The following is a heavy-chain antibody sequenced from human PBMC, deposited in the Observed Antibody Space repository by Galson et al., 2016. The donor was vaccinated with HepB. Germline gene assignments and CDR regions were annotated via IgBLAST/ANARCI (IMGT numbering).Heavy chain of an antibody. J-gene: IGHJ4*02. Sequence: SLRLSCAASGLTFTNAWMIWVRQAPGKGLEWVGRIRSNTDGRTKDHAAPVKGRFTISRDDSKNTLYLQMNSLKIEDTAVYFCTTVEVYCGGGSCYSRPLSLDYWGQGTLVTVSS. CDR1: GLTFTNAW. D-gene: IGHD2-15*01. V-gene: IGHV3-15*01. CDR2: IRSNTDGRTK. CDR3: TTVEVYCGGGSCYSRPLSLDY.